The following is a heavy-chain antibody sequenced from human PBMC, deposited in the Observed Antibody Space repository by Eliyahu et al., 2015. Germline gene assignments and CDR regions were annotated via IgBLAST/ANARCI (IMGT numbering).Heavy chain of an antibody. CDR3: AKDIWGTSSGPPDY. D-gene: IGHD3-16*01. V-gene: IGHV3-30*02. CDR1: GFPFXXYG. J-gene: IGHJ4*02. CDR2: IRYDGSNK. Sequence: QVQLVESGGGVVQPGGSLRLXCXAXGFPFXXYGMHXVRQAPGKGLEWVAFIRYDGSNKYYADSVKGRFTISRDNSKNTLYLQMNSLRAEDTAVFYCAKDIWGTSSGPPDYWGQGTLVTVSP.